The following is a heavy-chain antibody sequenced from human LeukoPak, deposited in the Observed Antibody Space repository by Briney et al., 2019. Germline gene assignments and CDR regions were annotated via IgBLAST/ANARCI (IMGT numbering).Heavy chain of an antibody. CDR1: GGSISSSGYY. V-gene: IGHV4-39*07. CDR2: IYSSGST. Sequence: PSETLSLTCTVSGGSISSSGYYWGWLRPPPGKGLECIGSIYSSGSTYYNPSLKSRVTISINTSKTQFSLKLISVPAADTGVYYCERAIPGGLGYSSGWYGGNWFDPWGQGTLVTVSS. CDR3: ERAIPGGLGYSSGWYGGNWFDP. D-gene: IGHD6-19*01. J-gene: IGHJ5*02.